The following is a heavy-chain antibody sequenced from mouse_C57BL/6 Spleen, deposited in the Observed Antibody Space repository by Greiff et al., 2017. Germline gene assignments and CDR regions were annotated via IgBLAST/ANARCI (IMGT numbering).Heavy chain of an antibody. D-gene: IGHD2-1*01. V-gene: IGHV5-4*01. Sequence: EVQLVESGRGLVKPGGSLKLSCAASGFSFSSYAMSWVRQTQETRLEWVATISDGGSYTYYPHNVKGRFTISRNNAKNNMYLQMSHLKSEDTAMYVCDRGGGGPFYYGNFFDYWGQGTTLTVSS. CDR3: DRGGGGPFYYGNFFDY. CDR2: ISDGGSYT. J-gene: IGHJ2*01. CDR1: GFSFSSYA.